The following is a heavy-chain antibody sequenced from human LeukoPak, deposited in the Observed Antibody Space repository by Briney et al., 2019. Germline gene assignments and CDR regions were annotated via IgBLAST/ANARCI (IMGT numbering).Heavy chain of an antibody. D-gene: IGHD3-10*01. CDR2: MNPNSGNT. CDR1: GYTFTSYD. Sequence: EASVKVSCKASGYTFTSYDINWVRQATGQGLEWMGWMNPNSGNTGYAQKSQGRVTMTRNTSISTAYMELSSLRSEDTAVYYCASRGYYGSGSYRDYWGQGTLVTVSS. V-gene: IGHV1-8*01. CDR3: ASRGYYGSGSYRDY. J-gene: IGHJ4*02.